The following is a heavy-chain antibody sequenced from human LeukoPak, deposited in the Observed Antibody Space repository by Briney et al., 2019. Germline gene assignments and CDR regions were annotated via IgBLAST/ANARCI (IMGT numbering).Heavy chain of an antibody. CDR2: IIPIFGTA. J-gene: IGHJ4*02. CDR1: GGTFSSYA. V-gene: IGHV1-69*05. Sequence: SVKVSCKASGGTFSSYAISWVRQAPGQGLEWMGGIIPIFGTANYAQKFQGRVTITTDESTSTAYMELSSLRSEDTAMYYCARDGTVGMYFDYWGQGTLVTVSS. D-gene: IGHD4-23*01. CDR3: ARDGTVGMYFDY.